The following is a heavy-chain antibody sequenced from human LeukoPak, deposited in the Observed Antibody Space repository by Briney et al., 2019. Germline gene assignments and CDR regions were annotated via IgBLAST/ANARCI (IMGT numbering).Heavy chain of an antibody. CDR1: GYTFTGYY. CDR3: AREYYDSSGSHAFDI. Sequence: ASVKVSCKASGYTFTGYYMHWVRQAPGQGPEWMGWINPNSGGTNYAQKFQGRVTMTRDTSISTAYMELSRLRSDDTAVYYCAREYYDSSGSHAFDIWGQGTMVTVSS. CDR2: INPNSGGT. D-gene: IGHD3-22*01. J-gene: IGHJ3*02. V-gene: IGHV1-2*02.